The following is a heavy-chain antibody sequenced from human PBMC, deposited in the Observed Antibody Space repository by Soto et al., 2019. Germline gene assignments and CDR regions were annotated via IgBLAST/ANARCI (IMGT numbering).Heavy chain of an antibody. CDR3: ARDPVDGYAFFDY. CDR2: IYYSGST. J-gene: IGHJ4*02. V-gene: IGHV4-59*01. CDR1: GGSISSYY. D-gene: IGHD5-12*01. Sequence: SETLSLTCTVSGGSISSYYWSWIRQPPGKGLEWIGYIYYSGSTNYNPSLKSRVTISVDTSKNQFSLKLSSVTAADTAVYWCARDPVDGYAFFDYWGQGALVTVSS.